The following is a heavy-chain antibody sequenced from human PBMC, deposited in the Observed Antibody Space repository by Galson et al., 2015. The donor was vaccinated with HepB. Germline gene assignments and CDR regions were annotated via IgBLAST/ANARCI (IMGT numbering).Heavy chain of an antibody. CDR2: IKSDGSST. J-gene: IGHJ4*02. V-gene: IGHV3-74*01. D-gene: IGHD2-15*01. CDR3: ARGGYCSGGDCYSTGGHY. CDR1: GFSFSNYW. Sequence: SLRLSCAASGFSFSNYWMTWVRQAPGKGLVWVSCIKSDGSSTTYADSVKGRFTISRDNAMNTLYLQMNSLRAEDTAVYFCARGGYCSGGDCYSTGGHYWGQGALVTVSS.